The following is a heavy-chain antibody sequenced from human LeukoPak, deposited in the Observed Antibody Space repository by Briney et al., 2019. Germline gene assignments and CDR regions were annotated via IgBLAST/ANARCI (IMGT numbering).Heavy chain of an antibody. CDR3: AMQVGIYGDYNNWFGP. D-gene: IGHD4-17*01. Sequence: PSETLSLTCTVSGDSVRTNYWNWVRQPPGKELEWIGNVDYSGSTRYNPSLKSRATMSLDSSKNQFSLRLTSVTAADMAVYYCAMQVGIYGDYNNWFGPWGQGARVTVSS. J-gene: IGHJ5*02. CDR2: VDYSGST. CDR1: GDSVRTNY. V-gene: IGHV4-59*08.